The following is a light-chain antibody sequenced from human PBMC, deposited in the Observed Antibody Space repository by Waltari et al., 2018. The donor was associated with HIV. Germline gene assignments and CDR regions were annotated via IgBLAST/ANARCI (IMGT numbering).Light chain of an antibody. V-gene: IGLV2-14*01. J-gene: IGLJ1*01. CDR3: SSYTSSSTLYV. CDR2: EVS. Sequence: QSAPTQPASVSGSPGQSITISCTGPSSDVGGYNYVSWYQQQPGKAPKLMIYEVSNRPSGVSNRFSGSKSGNTASLTISGLQAEDEADYYCSSYTSSSTLYVFGTGTKVTVL. CDR1: SSDVGGYNY.